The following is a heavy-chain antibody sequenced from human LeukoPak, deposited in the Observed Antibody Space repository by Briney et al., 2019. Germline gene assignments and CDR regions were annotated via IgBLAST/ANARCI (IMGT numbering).Heavy chain of an antibody. J-gene: IGHJ5*02. CDR2: IYHSGST. CDR1: GYSISSGCY. D-gene: IGHD3-3*01. V-gene: IGHV4-38-2*02. CDR3: ARVWAVLEWLLPSSRFDP. Sequence: PSETLSLTCTVSGYSISSGCYWGWIRQPPGKGLEWIGSIYHSGSTYYNPSLKSRVTISVDTSKNQFSLKLSSVTAADTAVYYCARVWAVLEWLLPSSRFDPWGQGTLVTVSS.